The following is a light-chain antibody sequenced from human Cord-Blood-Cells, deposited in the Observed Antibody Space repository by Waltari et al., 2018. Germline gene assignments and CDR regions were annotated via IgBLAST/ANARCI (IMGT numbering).Light chain of an antibody. J-gene: IGKJ1*01. Sequence: DIQMTQSPSSLSASVGDRVTITCRASQSISSYLNWYQQKPGKAPKLLIYAASSLQSGVPSRFSGSGSGTDFTLTISSLQPEDFATYYCQQSYCTSLTFGQGTKVEIK. CDR3: QQSYCTSLT. V-gene: IGKV1-39*01. CDR1: QSISSY. CDR2: AAS.